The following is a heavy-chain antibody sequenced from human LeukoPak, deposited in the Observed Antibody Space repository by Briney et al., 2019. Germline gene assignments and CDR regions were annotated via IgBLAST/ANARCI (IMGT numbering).Heavy chain of an antibody. V-gene: IGHV3-33*01. CDR2: IWYDGSNK. J-gene: IGHJ4*02. CDR1: GFTFSSYG. D-gene: IGHD1-26*01. Sequence: PGRSLRLSCAASGFTFSSYGMHWVRQAPGKGLEWVAVIWYDGSNKYYADSVKGRFTISRDNSKNTLYLQMNSLRAEDTAVYYCARDKIVGATSFDYSGQGTLVTVSS. CDR3: ARDKIVGATSFDY.